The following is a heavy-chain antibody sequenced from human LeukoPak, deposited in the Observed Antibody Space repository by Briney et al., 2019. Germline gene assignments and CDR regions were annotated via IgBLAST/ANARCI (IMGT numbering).Heavy chain of an antibody. CDR2: IYYTGST. J-gene: IGHJ4*02. CDR1: GGSISSYY. CDR3: ARVSKSGWYLDY. Sequence: PSETLSLTCTVSGGSISSYYWSWIRQPPGKGLEWIGYIYYTGSTNYNSSLKSRLTMSVDTSKNQFSLKLNSVTAADTAVYYCARVSKSGWYLDYWGQGTLVTVFS. V-gene: IGHV4-59*01. D-gene: IGHD6-19*01.